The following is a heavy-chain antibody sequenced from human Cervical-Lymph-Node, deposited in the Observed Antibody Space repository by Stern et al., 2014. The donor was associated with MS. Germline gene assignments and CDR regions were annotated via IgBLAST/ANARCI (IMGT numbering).Heavy chain of an antibody. Sequence: QVQLVQSGAEVKKPGSSVKVSCKASGDTFNNYIFSWVRQAPGQGLECMGRVVPIDGVENYAQKFQDRVTISADKSTSTVYMELRSLRSEDTAIYYCAREDLADTAPSDFWGQGTLVTVSS. CDR2: VVPIDGVE. J-gene: IGHJ4*02. CDR3: AREDLADTAPSDF. CDR1: GDTFNNYI. V-gene: IGHV1-69*09. D-gene: IGHD5-18*01.